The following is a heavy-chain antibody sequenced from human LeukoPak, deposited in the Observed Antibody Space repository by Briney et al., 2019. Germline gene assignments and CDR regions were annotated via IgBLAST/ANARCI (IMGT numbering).Heavy chain of an antibody. Sequence: PGESLKISCKGSGYSFTSYWIGWVRQMPGKGLEWMGIIYPGDSDTRYSPSFQCQVSISADTSIRTDYLQWSSLKASDTAMYYCARLGSEYYDFWSGYYPTSNWFDPWGQGTLVTVSS. CDR2: IYPGDSDT. V-gene: IGHV5-51*01. CDR1: GYSFTSYW. CDR3: ARLGSEYYDFWSGYYPTSNWFDP. D-gene: IGHD3-3*01. J-gene: IGHJ5*02.